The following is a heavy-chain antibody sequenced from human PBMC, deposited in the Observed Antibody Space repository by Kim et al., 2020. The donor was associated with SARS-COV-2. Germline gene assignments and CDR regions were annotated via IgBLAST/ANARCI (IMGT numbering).Heavy chain of an antibody. CDR2: ISWNSGSI. J-gene: IGHJ5*02. CDR3: AKDAGTYSSSWYPNWFDP. D-gene: IGHD6-13*01. CDR1: GFTFDDYA. Sequence: GGSLRLSCAASGFTFDDYAMHWVRQAPGKGLEWVSGISWNSGSIGYADSVKGRFTISRDIAKNSLYLQMNSLRAEDTALYYCAKDAGTYSSSWYPNWFDP. V-gene: IGHV3-9*01.